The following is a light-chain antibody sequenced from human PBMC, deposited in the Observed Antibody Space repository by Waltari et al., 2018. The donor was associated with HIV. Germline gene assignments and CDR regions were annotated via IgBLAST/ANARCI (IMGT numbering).Light chain of an antibody. Sequence: QSVLTQPPSPSGTPGQRVSISCSGSSSNTGSNYVYWYQQLPGTAPKLLMYRNDERPSGVPDRFSGSKSGTSASLAISGLRSEDEADYYCAAWDDSLSAWVFGGGTKLTVL. J-gene: IGLJ3*02. CDR3: AAWDDSLSAWV. CDR2: RND. CDR1: SSNTGSNY. V-gene: IGLV1-47*01.